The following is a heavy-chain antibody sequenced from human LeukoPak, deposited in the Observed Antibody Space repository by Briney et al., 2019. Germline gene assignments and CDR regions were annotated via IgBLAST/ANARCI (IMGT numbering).Heavy chain of an antibody. CDR1: GGSISSYY. CDR3: ARGWYGNTWRGSMDV. Sequence: PSETLSLTCTLSGGSISSYYWSWIRQSPGKGLEWIGYLYYSGSTNYNPSLKSRVTISVDTSKNQLSLKLSSVTAADTAVYYCARGWYGNTWRGSMDVWGQGTTVTVSS. CDR2: LYYSGST. J-gene: IGHJ6*02. V-gene: IGHV4-59*01. D-gene: IGHD6-13*01.